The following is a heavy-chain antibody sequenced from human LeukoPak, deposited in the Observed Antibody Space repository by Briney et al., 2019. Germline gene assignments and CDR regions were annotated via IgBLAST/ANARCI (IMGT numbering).Heavy chain of an antibody. CDR1: GYTFTSYG. V-gene: IGHV1-18*01. J-gene: IGHJ4*02. CDR3: ARAGYYDSSGYYSYYFDY. Sequence: ASVKVSCKASGYTFTSYGISWVRQAPGQGLEWMGWISAHNGNTNYAQKLQGRVTMTTDTSTSTAYMELRSLRSDDTAVYYCARAGYYDSSGYYSYYFDYWGQGTLVTVSS. D-gene: IGHD3-22*01. CDR2: ISAHNGNT.